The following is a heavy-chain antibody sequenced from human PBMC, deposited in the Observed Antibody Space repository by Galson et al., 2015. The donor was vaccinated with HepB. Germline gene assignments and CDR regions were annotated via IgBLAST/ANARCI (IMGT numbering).Heavy chain of an antibody. Sequence: SEPLSLTCAVYGGSFSGYYWSWIRQPPGKGLEWIGEINHSGSTNYNPSLKSRVTISVDTSKNQFSLKLSSVTAADTAVYYCARGSITIFGVVIKPRGWFDPWGQGTLVTVSS. V-gene: IGHV4-34*01. D-gene: IGHD3-3*01. J-gene: IGHJ5*02. CDR1: GGSFSGYY. CDR2: INHSGST. CDR3: ARGSITIFGVVIKPRGWFDP.